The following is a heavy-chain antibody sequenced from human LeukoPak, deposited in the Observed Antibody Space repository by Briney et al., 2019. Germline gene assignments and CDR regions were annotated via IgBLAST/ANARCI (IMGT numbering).Heavy chain of an antibody. CDR1: GFTFSSSS. J-gene: IGHJ3*02. Sequence: GGSLRLSCAASGFTFSSSSMSWVRQAPGKGLEWVSSVSAGYITYYADSVKGRFTISRDNSKNTLYLQMKSLRAEDTAIYYCAKGAGSSVFDIWGQGTMVTVSS. V-gene: IGHV3-23*01. D-gene: IGHD6-13*01. CDR3: AKGAGSSVFDI. CDR2: VSAGYIT.